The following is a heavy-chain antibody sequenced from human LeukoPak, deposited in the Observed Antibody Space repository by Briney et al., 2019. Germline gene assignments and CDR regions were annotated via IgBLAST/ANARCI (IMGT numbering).Heavy chain of an antibody. CDR2: ISYDGSNK. D-gene: IGHD3-10*01. J-gene: IGHJ3*02. CDR3: AREATHNPMDDAFDI. V-gene: IGHV3-30-3*01. Sequence: GRSLRLSCAASGFTFSSYATHWVRQAPGKGLEWVAVISYDGSNKYYADSVKGRFTISRDNSKNTLYLQMNSLRAEDTAVYYCAREATHNPMDDAFDIWGQGTMVTVSS. CDR1: GFTFSSYA.